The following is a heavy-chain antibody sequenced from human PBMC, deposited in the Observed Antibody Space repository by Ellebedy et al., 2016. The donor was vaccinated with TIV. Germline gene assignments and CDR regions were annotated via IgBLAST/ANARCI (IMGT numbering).Heavy chain of an antibody. CDR3: ARGTTDFYDPRGAWIDY. J-gene: IGHJ4*02. D-gene: IGHD3-22*01. V-gene: IGHV3-33*01. CDR2: LWYDGTHE. Sequence: GESLKISCVASGFTFSTYGMHWVRQAPGKGLEWVAVLWYDGTHEYYADSVKGRFTISRDTSKNILYLQVNSLRGEDTAIYYCARGTTDFYDPRGAWIDYWGQGTLVTVSS. CDR1: GFTFSTYG.